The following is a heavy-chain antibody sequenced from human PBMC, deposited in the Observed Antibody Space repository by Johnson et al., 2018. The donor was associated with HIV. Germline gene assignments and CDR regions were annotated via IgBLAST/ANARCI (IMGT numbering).Heavy chain of an antibody. CDR1: GFTFSDYY. V-gene: IGHV3-11*04. CDR2: ISSSGSTI. D-gene: IGHD6-13*01. Sequence: QVQLVESGGGLVKPGGSLRLSCAASGFTFSDYYMSWIRQAPGKGLEWGSYISSSGSTIYYADSVKGRFTISRDNAKNSLYLQMNSLRAEDTAVYYCAKDWARIAAAQFDIWGQGTMVTVSS. CDR3: AKDWARIAAAQFDI. J-gene: IGHJ3*02.